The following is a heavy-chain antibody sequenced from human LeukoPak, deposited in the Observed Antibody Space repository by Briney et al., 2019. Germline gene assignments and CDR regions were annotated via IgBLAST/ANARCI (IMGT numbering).Heavy chain of an antibody. D-gene: IGHD2-15*01. CDR2: IIPIFGTA. Sequence: SVKVSCKASGGTFSSYAISWVRQTPGQGLEWMGGIIPIFGTANYAQKFQGRVTITADESTSTAYMELSSLRSEDTAVYYCARESCSGGSCSPAAWGQGTLVTVSS. CDR1: GGTFSSYA. J-gene: IGHJ4*02. CDR3: ARESCSGGSCSPAA. V-gene: IGHV1-69*13.